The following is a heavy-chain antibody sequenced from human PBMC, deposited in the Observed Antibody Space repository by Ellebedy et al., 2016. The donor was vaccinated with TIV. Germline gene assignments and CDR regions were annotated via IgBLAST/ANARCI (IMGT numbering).Heavy chain of an antibody. CDR3: ARDPRGGGDYGDNWFDP. CDR1: GFTVSSSF. CDR2: IYTDGGT. V-gene: IGHV3-66*01. D-gene: IGHD4-17*01. J-gene: IGHJ5*02. Sequence: GESLKISCAASGFTVSSSFMSWVRQAPGKGLEWVSVIYTDGGTNYTDSVLGRFDISRDSSKNTLYLQMNSLRADDTAVYSCARDPRGGGDYGDNWFDPWGQGTLVTVSS.